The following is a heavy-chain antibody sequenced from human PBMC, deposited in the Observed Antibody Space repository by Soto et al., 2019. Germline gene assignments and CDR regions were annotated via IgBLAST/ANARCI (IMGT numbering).Heavy chain of an antibody. J-gene: IGHJ4*02. Sequence: QVQLVQSGAEVKKPASSVKVSCKASGGTFSSYAISWVRQAPGQGLEWMGGIIPIFDTANYAQKFQGRVTITADESTSTAYMELSSLRSEDTAVYYCATDGGVYYYSPFDYWGQGTLVTVSS. CDR1: GGTFSSYA. V-gene: IGHV1-69*12. CDR3: ATDGGVYYYSPFDY. D-gene: IGHD3-22*01. CDR2: IIPIFDTA.